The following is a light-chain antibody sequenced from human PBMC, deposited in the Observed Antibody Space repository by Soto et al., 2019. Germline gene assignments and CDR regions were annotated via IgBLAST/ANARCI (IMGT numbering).Light chain of an antibody. V-gene: IGKV3-11*01. Sequence: EIVLTQSPATLSLSPGERATLSCRATQSVSSYLAWYQQKPGQAPRLLIYDASNRATGLPAKFSGSGSGTDFTLTISSLEPEDVAVYYCQHCSKLWTFGQGTKVESK. CDR2: DAS. CDR1: QSVSSY. CDR3: QHCSKLWT. J-gene: IGKJ1*01.